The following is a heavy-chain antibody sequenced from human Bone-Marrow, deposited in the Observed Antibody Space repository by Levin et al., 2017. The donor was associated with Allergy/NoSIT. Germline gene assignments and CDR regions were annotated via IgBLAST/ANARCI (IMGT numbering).Heavy chain of an antibody. V-gene: IGHV3-23*01. J-gene: IGHJ6*02. D-gene: IGHD2-15*01. CDR3: AKEVCSGGRCSDYGMDV. CDR2: ITGSGSNT. CDR1: GFTFSTYA. Sequence: GGSLRLSCAASGFTFSTYAMTWVRQAPRTGLEWVAAITGSGSNTYDADSVRGRFTISRDNSKNMLYLQMNSLRAEDSAVYYCAKEVCSGGRCSDYGMDVWGQGTTVTVSS.